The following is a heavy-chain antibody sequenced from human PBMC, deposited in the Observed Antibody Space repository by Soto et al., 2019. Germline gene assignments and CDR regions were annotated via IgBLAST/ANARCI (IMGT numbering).Heavy chain of an antibody. CDR2: INNSGGST. CDR1: GGSISSYY. D-gene: IGHD3-22*01. J-gene: IGHJ4*02. V-gene: IGHV3-23*01. Sequence: ETLSLTCTVSGGSISSYYWSWIRQPPGKGLEWVSAINNSGGSTYYADSVKGRFTISRDNSKNTLYLQMNSLRAEDTAVYYCAKFSYDSSGYLFDYWGQGTLVTVSS. CDR3: AKFSYDSSGYLFDY.